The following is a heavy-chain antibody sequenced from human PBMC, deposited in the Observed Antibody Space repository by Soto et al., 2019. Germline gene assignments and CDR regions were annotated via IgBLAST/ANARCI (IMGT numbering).Heavy chain of an antibody. CDR2: MSGVGGSI. Sequence: EVQLLESGGGVTPPGGSLRLSCVASGFNFNNYAMSWVRQAPGKGLEWVAAMSGVGGSIYYVDSVKGRFTICRDNSTHTLSLEMSSLRADDTAVYYCANNPLTGGSRPAIGYYCQYWGQGALVTVPS. D-gene: IGHD2-8*02. V-gene: IGHV3-23*01. CDR1: GFNFNNYA. CDR3: ANNPLTGGSRPAIGYYCQY. J-gene: IGHJ4*02.